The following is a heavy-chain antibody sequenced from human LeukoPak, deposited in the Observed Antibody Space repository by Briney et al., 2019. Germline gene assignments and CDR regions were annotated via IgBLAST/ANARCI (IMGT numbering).Heavy chain of an antibody. J-gene: IGHJ6*04. Sequence: PSETLSLTCAVYGGSFSGNYWSWIRQPPGKGLEWIGEINHSGITNNNPSLKSRVTISVDTSKNQFSLKLSSVTAADTAVYYCARVSKDIVVVVGVPGCMDVWGKGTTVTVSS. CDR2: INHSGIT. CDR1: GGSFSGNY. D-gene: IGHD2-15*01. CDR3: ARVSKDIVVVVGVPGCMDV. V-gene: IGHV4-34*01.